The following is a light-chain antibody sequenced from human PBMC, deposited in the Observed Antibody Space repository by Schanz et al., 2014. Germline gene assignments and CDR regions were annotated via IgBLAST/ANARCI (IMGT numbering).Light chain of an antibody. J-gene: IGKJ1*01. CDR1: QSVTRY. CDR2: GAS. CDR3: QQRSSWPPIT. V-gene: IGKV3-11*01. Sequence: EIVLTQSPGTLSLSPGERATLSCRASQSVTRYFAWYQQRPGQAPRLLIYGASRRATGIPDRFSGGGSGAXXTLTISSLEPEDXXXYYWQQRSSWPPITLGQGTKVEIK.